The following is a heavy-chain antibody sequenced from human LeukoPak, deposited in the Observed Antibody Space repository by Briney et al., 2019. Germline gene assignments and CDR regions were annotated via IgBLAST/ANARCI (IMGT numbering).Heavy chain of an antibody. J-gene: IGHJ5*02. D-gene: IGHD1-26*01. CDR1: GGTFSSYA. CDR2: IIPIFGTA. CDR3: ARMSGSWFVP. Sequence: SVKVSCKAPGGTFSSYAISWVRQAPGQGLEWMGGIIPIFGTANYAQKFQGRVTITADESTSTAYMELSSLRSDDTAVYYCARMSGSWFVPWGQGTLVTVSS. V-gene: IGHV1-69*13.